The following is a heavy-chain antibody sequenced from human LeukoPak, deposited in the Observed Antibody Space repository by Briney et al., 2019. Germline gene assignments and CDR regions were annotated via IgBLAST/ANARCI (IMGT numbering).Heavy chain of an antibody. J-gene: IGHJ3*01. D-gene: IGHD1-26*01. V-gene: IGHV3-23*01. CDR2: ILSSGGYT. CDR1: GFTFSTYA. Sequence: GGSLRLSCAGTGFTFSTYAMSWVRQAPGKGLEWVSTILSSGGYTYYTDSVKGRFTISRDNSKNTLFLQMNSLRAEDTAVYYCAKDILSGAYDLWGQGTMVTVSS. CDR3: AKDILSGAYDL.